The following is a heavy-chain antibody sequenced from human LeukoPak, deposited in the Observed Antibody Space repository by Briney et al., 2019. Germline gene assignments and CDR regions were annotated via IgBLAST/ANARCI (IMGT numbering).Heavy chain of an antibody. J-gene: IGHJ5*02. CDR1: GFTFSSYG. CDR3: AKVIMSGYELGVFDP. CDR2: ISYDGSNK. Sequence: GGSLRLSCAASGFTFSSYGMHWVRQAPGRGLEWVAVISYDGSNKYYADSVKGRFTISRDNSKNTLYLQMNSLRAEDTAVYYCAKVIMSGYELGVFDPWGQGTLVTVSS. V-gene: IGHV3-30*18. D-gene: IGHD5-12*01.